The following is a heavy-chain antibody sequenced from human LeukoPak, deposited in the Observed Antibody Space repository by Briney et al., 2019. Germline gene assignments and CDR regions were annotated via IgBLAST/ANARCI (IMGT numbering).Heavy chain of an antibody. CDR1: GYTFTSYY. V-gene: IGHV1-46*01. J-gene: IGHJ4*02. D-gene: IGHD3-22*01. CDR2: INPSGGST. Sequence: ASVKVSCKASGYTFTSYYMHWVRQAPGQGLEWMGIINPSGGSTSYAQKFQGRVTMTRDMSTSTVYMELSSLRSEDTAVYYCAREEDSSGYQGYFDYWGQGTLVTVSS. CDR3: AREEDSSGYQGYFDY.